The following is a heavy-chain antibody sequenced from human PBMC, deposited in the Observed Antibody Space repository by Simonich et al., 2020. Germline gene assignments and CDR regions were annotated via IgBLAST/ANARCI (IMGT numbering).Heavy chain of an antibody. Sequence: QVQLVQSGAEVKKPGASVKVSCKASGYTFTGYYMHWERQAPGQGLEGMGWSTPNNGGTNYAQKFQGRVTITRDTSISTAYMGLGRLRSYDTAVYYCARDSYSSWYFDLWGRGTLVTVSS. D-gene: IGHD6-13*01. CDR3: ARDSYSSWYFDL. CDR1: GYTFTGYY. CDR2: STPNNGGT. V-gene: IGHV1-2*02. J-gene: IGHJ2*01.